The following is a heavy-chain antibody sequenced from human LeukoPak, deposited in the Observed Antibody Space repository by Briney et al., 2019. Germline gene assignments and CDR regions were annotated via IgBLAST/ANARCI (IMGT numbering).Heavy chain of an antibody. CDR2: IKTKTEGGTT. CDR3: TTVRQPYYYDSSGYYS. D-gene: IGHD3-22*01. J-gene: IGHJ4*02. V-gene: IGHV3-15*01. CDR1: GFTFSNAW. Sequence: GGSLRLSCAASGFTFSNAWMSWARQAPGKGLEWVGRIKTKTEGGTTDYAAPVTGRFTISRDDSKNTLYLQMNSLRTDDTAVYYCTTVRQPYYYDSSGYYSWGQGTLVTVSS.